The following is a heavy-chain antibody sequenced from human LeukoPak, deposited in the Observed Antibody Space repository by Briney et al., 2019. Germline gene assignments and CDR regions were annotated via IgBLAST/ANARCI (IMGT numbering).Heavy chain of an antibody. CDR1: GFVVSSNY. V-gene: IGHV3-66*01. CDR2: IYSGGST. D-gene: IGHD1-1*01. Sequence: GGSLRLSCAASGFVVSSNYMSWVRQAPGKGLEWVSVIYSGGSTYYADSVKGRLTISRDNSKNTLYLQMNSLRAEDTAVYYCAREGVTTHPGMDVWGQGTTVTVSS. J-gene: IGHJ6*02. CDR3: AREGVTTHPGMDV.